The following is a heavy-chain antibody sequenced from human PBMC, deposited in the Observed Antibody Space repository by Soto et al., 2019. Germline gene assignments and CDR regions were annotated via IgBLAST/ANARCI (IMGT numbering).Heavy chain of an antibody. V-gene: IGHV3-21*01. Sequence: EVQLVESGGGLVKPGGSLRLSCAASGFTFSSYSMNWVRQAPGKGLEWVSSISSSSSYIYYADSVKGRFTISRDNAKNSLYLLMNSLRAEDTAVYYCAREFRGVAGTRKYNWFDPWGQGTLVTVSS. CDR1: GFTFSSYS. CDR3: AREFRGVAGTRKYNWFDP. CDR2: ISSSSSYI. D-gene: IGHD6-19*01. J-gene: IGHJ5*02.